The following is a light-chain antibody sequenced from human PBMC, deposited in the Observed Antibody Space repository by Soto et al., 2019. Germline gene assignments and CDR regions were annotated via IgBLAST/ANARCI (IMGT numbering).Light chain of an antibody. J-gene: IGKJ4*01. CDR1: QGISSA. CDR2: DAS. Sequence: AIQLTQSPSSLSASVGDRVTITCRASQGISSALAWYQQKPGKAPKLLIYDASSLESGVPSRFSGSGFGTDFTLTISSLQLFFFETYYCQNFNSSPLTSGGGTRL. V-gene: IGKV1-13*02. CDR3: QNFNSSPLT.